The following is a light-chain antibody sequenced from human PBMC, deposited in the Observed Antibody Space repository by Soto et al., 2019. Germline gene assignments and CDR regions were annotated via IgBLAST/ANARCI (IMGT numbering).Light chain of an antibody. CDR3: QQYDKWPRT. Sequence: ENVLTQSPATLSLSPGEGATLSCRASQSVSTNLAWYQQKPGQPPRLLIYFASTRATAVPARSTAGGSGTEFTLTISSLQSDDLAVYYCQQYDKWPRTFGQGTKVDIK. CDR2: FAS. CDR1: QSVSTN. J-gene: IGKJ1*01. V-gene: IGKV3-15*01.